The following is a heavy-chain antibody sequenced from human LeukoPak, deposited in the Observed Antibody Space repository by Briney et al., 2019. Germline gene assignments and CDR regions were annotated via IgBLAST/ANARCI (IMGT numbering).Heavy chain of an antibody. D-gene: IGHD5-12*01. CDR2: IYSGGRT. CDR3: ARGVRRGYSAYGRVSGDAFDI. Sequence: GGSLRLSCAASGFTVSSNYMSWVRQAPGKGLEWVSVIYSGGRTYFADSVKGRFTISRDNSKNTLYLQMNSLRAEDTAVYYCARGVRRGYSAYGRVSGDAFDIWGQGTMVTVSS. CDR1: GFTVSSNY. J-gene: IGHJ3*02. V-gene: IGHV3-53*01.